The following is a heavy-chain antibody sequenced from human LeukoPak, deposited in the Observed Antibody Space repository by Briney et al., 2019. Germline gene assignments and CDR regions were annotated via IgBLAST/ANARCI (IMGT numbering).Heavy chain of an antibody. CDR3: ARDYGGNSAWFDP. J-gene: IGHJ5*02. Sequence: ASVKVSCKASGGTFSSYAISWVRQAPGQGLEWMGGIIPIFGTANYAQKFQGRVTITTGESTSTAYMELSSLRSEDTAVYYCARDYGGNSAWFDPWGQGTLVTVSS. CDR2: IIPIFGTA. CDR1: GGTFSSYA. D-gene: IGHD4-23*01. V-gene: IGHV1-69*05.